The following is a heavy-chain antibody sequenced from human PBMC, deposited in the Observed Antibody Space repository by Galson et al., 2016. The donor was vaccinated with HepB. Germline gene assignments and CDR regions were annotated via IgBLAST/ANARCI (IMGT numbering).Heavy chain of an antibody. CDR1: GDSVNSGTYY. D-gene: IGHD3-10*01. Sequence: SETLSLTCIVSGDSVNSGTYYWTWIRQPPGKGLECIGYIYYTGTTKNNPSLKNRVTISVDASRNQISLNLTSVTAADTANYYCARGTVRGVGRGGMDVWGQGTTVIVSS. J-gene: IGHJ6*02. V-gene: IGHV4-61*01. CDR2: IYYTGTT. CDR3: ARGTVRGVGRGGMDV.